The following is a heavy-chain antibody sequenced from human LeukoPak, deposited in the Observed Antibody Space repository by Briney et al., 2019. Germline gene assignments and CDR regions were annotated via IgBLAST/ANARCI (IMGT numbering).Heavy chain of an antibody. D-gene: IGHD3-10*01. CDR2: INTDGTNT. CDR3: ARDKWIGTYLHYYYGMDV. Sequence: GRSLRLSCAASGFTSSSHWMHWVRQAPGKGLVWVSRINTDGTNTTYADSVKGRFTISRDNAKSTLYLQMNSLRAEDTAVYYCARDKWIGTYLHYYYGMDVWGQGTTVTVSS. V-gene: IGHV3-74*01. CDR1: GFTSSSHW. J-gene: IGHJ6*02.